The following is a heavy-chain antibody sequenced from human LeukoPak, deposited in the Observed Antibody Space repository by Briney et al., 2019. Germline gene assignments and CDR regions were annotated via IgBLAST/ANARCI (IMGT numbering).Heavy chain of an antibody. D-gene: IGHD1-26*01. Sequence: SETLSLTCTVSGGSISSYYWSWIRQPPGKGLEWIGYIYYSGSTNYNPSLKSRVTISVDTSKNQFSLKLSSVTAADTAVYYCARTGLLSGSPLHDAFDIWGQGTMVTVSS. CDR2: IYYSGST. V-gene: IGHV4-59*12. CDR3: ARTGLLSGSPLHDAFDI. J-gene: IGHJ3*02. CDR1: GGSISSYY.